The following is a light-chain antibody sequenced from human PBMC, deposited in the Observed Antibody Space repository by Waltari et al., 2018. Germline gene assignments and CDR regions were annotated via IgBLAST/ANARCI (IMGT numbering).Light chain of an antibody. CDR3: LQDYNYPWT. V-gene: IGKV1-6*01. Sequence: AIQMTQSPSSLSASVGDRVTITGRASQGIRNELGWHQQKPGKAPKLLIYAASRLQSGVPSRFSGSGSGTDFTLTISSLQPEDFATYYCLQDYNYPWTFGQGTKVEIK. CDR1: QGIRNE. J-gene: IGKJ1*01. CDR2: AAS.